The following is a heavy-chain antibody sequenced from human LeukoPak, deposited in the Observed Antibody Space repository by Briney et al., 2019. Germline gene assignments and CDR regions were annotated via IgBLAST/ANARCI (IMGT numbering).Heavy chain of an antibody. CDR1: GFTFSGFW. J-gene: IGHJ4*02. CDR3: ASTYSSGWYFDY. CDR2: INSDGSEG. V-gene: IGHV3-7*01. Sequence: PGGSLRLSCAVSGFTFSGFWMSCSRQAPGKGLEWVASINSDGSEGYYADVVKGRFTISRDNAKNSLYLQINSLRAEDTAVYYCASTYSSGWYFDYWGQGTLVTASS. D-gene: IGHD6-19*01.